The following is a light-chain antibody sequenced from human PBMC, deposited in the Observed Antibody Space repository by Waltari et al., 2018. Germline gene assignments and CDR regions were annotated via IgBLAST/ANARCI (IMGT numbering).Light chain of an antibody. CDR1: NSDIGAYNY. Sequence: QSALTQPASVSGSPGQSITISCTGTNSDIGAYNYVSWYQHHPGKAPKVIIYDVMQRPSGVSNRFSGSKSGNTASLTISGLQAEDEADYYCSSYTTSITVIFGGGTRLTVL. CDR2: DVM. CDR3: SSYTTSITVI. V-gene: IGLV2-14*03. J-gene: IGLJ2*01.